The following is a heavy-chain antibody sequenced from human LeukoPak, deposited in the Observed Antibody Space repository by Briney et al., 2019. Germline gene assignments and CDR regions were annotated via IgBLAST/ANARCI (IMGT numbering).Heavy chain of an antibody. CDR1: GGFISSYY. V-gene: IGHV4-59*08. CDR2: NYYSGST. J-gene: IGHJ5*02. Sequence: SETLTLTCTVSGGFISSYYWSWIRQPPGKGLEWIGYNYYSGSTNYNPSLKSRVTISVDTSKNQFSLKLSSVTAADTAVYYCARTYYYGSGSYREGWFDPWGQGTLVTVSS. CDR3: ARTYYYGSGSYREGWFDP. D-gene: IGHD3-10*01.